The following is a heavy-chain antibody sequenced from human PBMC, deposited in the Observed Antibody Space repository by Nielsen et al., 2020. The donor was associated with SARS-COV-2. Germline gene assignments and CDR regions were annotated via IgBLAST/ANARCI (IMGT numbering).Heavy chain of an antibody. D-gene: IGHD3-16*01. Sequence: ASVKVSCKTSGYTFTHYGVTWVRQAPGQGLEWMGWFSNHNGNTNYAERFQGRVTMTTDASTGTAYMEMRNLRSDDTAVYYCARINYGVNVFDAWGQGTLVTVSS. CDR2: FSNHNGNT. CDR1: GYTFTHYG. CDR3: ARINYGVNVFDA. V-gene: IGHV1-18*04. J-gene: IGHJ5*02.